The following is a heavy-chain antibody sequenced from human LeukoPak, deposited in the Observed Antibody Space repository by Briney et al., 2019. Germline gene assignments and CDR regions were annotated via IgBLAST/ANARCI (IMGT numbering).Heavy chain of an antibody. J-gene: IGHJ4*02. V-gene: IGHV1-69*04. CDR3: ARDPLHNYYDSSGYYPENYYFDY. CDR1: GGTFSSYA. D-gene: IGHD3-22*01. Sequence: SVKVSCKASGGTFSSYAISWVRQAPGQGLEWMGRIIPILGIANYAQKFQGRVTITADKSTSTAYMELSSPRSEDTAVYYCARDPLHNYYDSSGYYPENYYFDYWGQGTLVTVSS. CDR2: IIPILGIA.